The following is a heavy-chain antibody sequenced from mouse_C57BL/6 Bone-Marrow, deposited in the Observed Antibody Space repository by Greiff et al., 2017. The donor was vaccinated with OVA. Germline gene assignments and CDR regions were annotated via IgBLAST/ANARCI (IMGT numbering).Heavy chain of an antibody. V-gene: IGHV2-2*01. CDR3: ARKRGYDGYYYAMDY. J-gene: IGHJ4*01. CDR1: GFSLTSYG. CDR2: IWSGGST. Sequence: VQLQQSGPGLVQPSQSLSITCTVSGFSLTSYGVHWVRQSPGKGLEWLGVIWSGGSTDYNAAFISRLSISKDNSKSQVLFKMNRRQADDTAIYYCARKRGYDGYYYAMDYWGQGTSVTVSS. D-gene: IGHD2-3*01.